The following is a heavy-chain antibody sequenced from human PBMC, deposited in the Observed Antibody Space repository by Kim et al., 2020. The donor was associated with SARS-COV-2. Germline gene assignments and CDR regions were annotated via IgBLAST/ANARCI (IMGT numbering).Heavy chain of an antibody. J-gene: IGHJ4*02. Sequence: DSVKGRFTSSRDNSKNTLYLQLNSLRAEEPAVYYCAIVASKLRFLNFEYWGQGTLVTVSP. CDR3: AIVASKLRFLNFEY. D-gene: IGHD3-3*01. V-gene: IGHV3-23*01.